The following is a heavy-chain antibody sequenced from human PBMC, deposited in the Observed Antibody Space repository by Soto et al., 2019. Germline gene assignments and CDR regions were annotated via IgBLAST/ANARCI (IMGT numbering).Heavy chain of an antibody. CDR1: GYTFTGYY. CDR3: ARGLVVVVAATRNWFDP. CDR2: INPNSGGT. Sequence: ASVKVSCKASGYTFTGYYMHWVRQAPGQGLEWMGWINPNSGGTNYAQKFQGRVTMTRDTSTSTAYMELSRLRSDDTAVYYCARGLVVVVAATRNWFDPWGQGTLVTV. V-gene: IGHV1-2*02. D-gene: IGHD2-15*01. J-gene: IGHJ5*02.